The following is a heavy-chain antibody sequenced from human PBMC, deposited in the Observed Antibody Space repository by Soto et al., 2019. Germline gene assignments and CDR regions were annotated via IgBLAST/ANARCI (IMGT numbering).Heavy chain of an antibody. CDR1: GGSISSGGYY. D-gene: IGHD3-10*01. CDR3: ARVRHRASFDY. V-gene: IGHV4-31*03. Sequence: QVQLQESGPGLVKPSQTLSLTCTVSGGSISSGGYYWSWIRQHPGKGLEWIGYIYYSGSTYYNPSLRSXXTXSXXTSKNQFSLKLSSVTAADTAVYYCARVRHRASFDYWGQGTLVTVSS. J-gene: IGHJ4*02. CDR2: IYYSGST.